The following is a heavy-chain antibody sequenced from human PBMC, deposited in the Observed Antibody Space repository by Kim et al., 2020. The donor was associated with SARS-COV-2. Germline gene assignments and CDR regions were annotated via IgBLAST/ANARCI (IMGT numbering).Heavy chain of an antibody. CDR1: GFTFSSYG. D-gene: IGHD2-15*01. CDR2: IWYDGSNK. CDR3: AREGQDIVVVVAAKGGGFDY. J-gene: IGHJ4*02. Sequence: GGSLRLSCAASGFTFSSYGMHWVRQAPGKGLEWVAVIWYDGSNKYYADSVKGRFTISRDNSKNTLYLQMNSLRAEDTAVYHCAREGQDIVVVVAAKGGGFDYWGQGTLVTVSS. V-gene: IGHV3-33*01.